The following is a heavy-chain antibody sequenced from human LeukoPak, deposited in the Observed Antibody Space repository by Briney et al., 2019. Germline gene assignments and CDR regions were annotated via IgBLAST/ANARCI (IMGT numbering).Heavy chain of an antibody. Sequence: SETLSLTCAVYGGSFSGYYWSWIRQPPGKGLEWIGSIYYSGSTYYNPSLKSRVTISVDTSKNQFSLKLSSVTAADTAVYYCARAYYDFWSGYPNSPFDYWGQGTLVTVSS. CDR3: ARAYYDFWSGYPNSPFDY. J-gene: IGHJ4*02. D-gene: IGHD3-3*01. V-gene: IGHV4-34*01. CDR2: IYYSGST. CDR1: GGSFSGYY.